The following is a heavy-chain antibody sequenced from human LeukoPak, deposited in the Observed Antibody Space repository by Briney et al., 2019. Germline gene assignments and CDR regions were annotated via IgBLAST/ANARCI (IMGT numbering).Heavy chain of an antibody. D-gene: IGHD3-9*01. CDR2: INPSGGST. Sequence: ASVKVSCKASGYTFTSYYMHWVRQAPGQGLEWMGIINPSGGSTSYAQESQGRVTMTRDTSTSTVYMELSSLRSEDTAVYYCARCGSYYDILTGYYRRLDYYYGMDVWGQGTTVTVSS. J-gene: IGHJ6*02. CDR1: GYTFTSYY. V-gene: IGHV1-46*01. CDR3: ARCGSYYDILTGYYRRLDYYYGMDV.